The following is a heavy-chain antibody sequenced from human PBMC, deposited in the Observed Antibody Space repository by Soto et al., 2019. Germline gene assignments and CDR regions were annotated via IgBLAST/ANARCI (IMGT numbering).Heavy chain of an antibody. CDR1: GYTFTSYY. CDR2: INPSGGST. D-gene: IGHD1-26*01. CDR3: ARGLGLYSFDY. J-gene: IGHJ4*02. Sequence: GASVKVSCKASGYTFTSYYMHWVRQAPGQGLEWMGIINPSGGSTSYAQKFQGRFTITRDTSASTAYMELSSLRSEDTAVYYCARGLGLYSFDYWGQGTLVTVSS. V-gene: IGHV1-46*01.